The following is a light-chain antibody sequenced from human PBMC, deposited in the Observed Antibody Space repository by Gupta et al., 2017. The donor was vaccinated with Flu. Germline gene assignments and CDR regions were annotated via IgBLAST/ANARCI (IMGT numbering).Light chain of an antibody. CDR2: GNS. V-gene: IGLV1-40*01. Sequence: RVTMACTKRSHNNGAGYDVHWYQQPPGTAPKLLNYGNSRRPSGVPDRFSGSKSGTSASLAITGLQAEDEADYYCQSYDSSLSRVFGGGTKLTVL. CDR3: QSYDSSLSRV. CDR1: SHNNGAGYD. J-gene: IGLJ3*02.